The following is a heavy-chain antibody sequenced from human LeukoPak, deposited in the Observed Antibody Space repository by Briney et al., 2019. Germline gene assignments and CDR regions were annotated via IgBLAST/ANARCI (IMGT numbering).Heavy chain of an antibody. V-gene: IGHV3-23*05. CDR1: GFTFSNYA. J-gene: IGHJ4*02. CDR2: ISISSAGT. CDR3: AKKSITVPGTPYFDY. D-gene: IGHD6-19*01. Sequence: GGSLRLSCAASGFTFSNYAMNWVRQAPGEGLQSVSSISISSAGTYYADSVKGRFTISRDDSTNTLYLQMKSLLADDTALYFCAKKSITVPGTPYFDYWGQGTLVTVSS.